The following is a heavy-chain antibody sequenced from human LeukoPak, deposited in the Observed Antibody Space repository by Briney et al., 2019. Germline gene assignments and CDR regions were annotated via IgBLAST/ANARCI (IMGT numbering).Heavy chain of an antibody. Sequence: TGGSLRLSCAASGFTFSSYGMHWVRQAPGKRLEWVAVISYDGSNKYYADSVKGRFTISRDNSKNTLYLQMNSLRAEDTAVYYCAKEEGYYYDSGGYYVEYFQHWGQGTLVTVSS. CDR2: ISYDGSNK. V-gene: IGHV3-30*18. D-gene: IGHD3-22*01. CDR3: AKEEGYYYDSGGYYVEYFQH. CDR1: GFTFSSYG. J-gene: IGHJ1*01.